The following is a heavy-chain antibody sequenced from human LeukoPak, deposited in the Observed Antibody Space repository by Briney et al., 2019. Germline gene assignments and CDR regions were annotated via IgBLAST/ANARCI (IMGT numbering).Heavy chain of an antibody. CDR2: IYHSGST. CDR1: GGSISSGGYS. J-gene: IGHJ4*02. Sequence: SETLSLTCAVSGGSISSGGYSWSWIRQPPGKGLEGIGYIYHSGSTYYNPSLKSRVTISVDRSTNQFSLKLRSVTAADTAVYYCARGEQRSRVPAAHFDYWGQGTLVTVSS. D-gene: IGHD2-2*01. V-gene: IGHV4-30-2*01. CDR3: ARGEQRSRVPAAHFDY.